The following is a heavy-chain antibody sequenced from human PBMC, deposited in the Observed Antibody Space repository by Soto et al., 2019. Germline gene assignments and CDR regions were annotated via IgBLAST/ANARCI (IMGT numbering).Heavy chain of an antibody. V-gene: IGHV3-48*03. CDR2: ITRGGSTI. CDR1: GFTFSSYE. Sequence: PGGSLRLSCAASGFTFSSYEMIWVRQAPGEGLECLSYITRGGSTIHYADSVKGRFTISRDNAKNSLYLQMNSLRAEDSAVYYCASVRSGYSGAHFWGQGTLVTVSS. CDR3: ASVRSGYSGAHF. D-gene: IGHD3-3*01. J-gene: IGHJ4*02.